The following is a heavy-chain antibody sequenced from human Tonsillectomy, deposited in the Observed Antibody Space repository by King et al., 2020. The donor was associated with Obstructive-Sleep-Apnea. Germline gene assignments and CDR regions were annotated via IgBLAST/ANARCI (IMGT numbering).Heavy chain of an antibody. V-gene: IGHV3-30*04. CDR1: GFTFRSYA. D-gene: IGHD4-17*01. CDR2: ISYDGSKI. Sequence: QLVQSGGGVVQPGTSLRLPCAASGFTFRSYAMHWVRQAPGKGLEWVAVISYDGSKIDYADSGKGRFTISSDNSKNTLSLQMDSLKPEDTAVYSCARENYGDHYFDYWGLGTLVTVSS. CDR3: ARENYGDHYFDY. J-gene: IGHJ4*02.